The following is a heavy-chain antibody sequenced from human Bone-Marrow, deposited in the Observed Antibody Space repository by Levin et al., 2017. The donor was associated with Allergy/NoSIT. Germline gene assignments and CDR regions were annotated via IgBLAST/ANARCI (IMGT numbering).Heavy chain of an antibody. Sequence: KTGGSLRLSCVASGFTFGNAWMNWVRQAPGKGLQWVGRIKGKTDGGTTDYAAPVKGRFTISRDDSKKTLYLQMNSPKTEDTAIYYCTTRSHWGQGTLVTVFS. CDR3: TTRSH. V-gene: IGHV3-15*01. CDR2: IKGKTDGGTT. J-gene: IGHJ4*02. CDR1: GFTFGNAW.